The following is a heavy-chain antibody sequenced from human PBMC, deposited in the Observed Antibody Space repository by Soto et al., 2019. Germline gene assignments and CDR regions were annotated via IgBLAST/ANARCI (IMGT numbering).Heavy chain of an antibody. CDR2: ISGSGGST. Sequence: GGSLRLSCAASWFPFSSYAMSLVRPAPGKGLEWVSAISGSGGSTYYADSVKGRFTISRDNSKNTLYLQMNSLRAEDTAVYYCAKEDGYNWNPFDYWGQGTLVTVSS. D-gene: IGHD1-20*01. CDR1: WFPFSSYA. J-gene: IGHJ4*02. CDR3: AKEDGYNWNPFDY. V-gene: IGHV3-23*01.